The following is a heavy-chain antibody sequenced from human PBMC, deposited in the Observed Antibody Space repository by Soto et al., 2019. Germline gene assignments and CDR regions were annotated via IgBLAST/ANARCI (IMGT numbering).Heavy chain of an antibody. J-gene: IGHJ4*02. CDR3: ARSGRSAWSYY. CDR2: ISAYNGNT. Sequence: ASVKVSCKASGYTFTSYGINWVRQAPGQGLEWMGWISAYNGNTDYAQKFQGRVTMTTDTSTSTAYMELRSLRSDDTAVFYCARSGRSAWSYYWSQGTLVTVSS. V-gene: IGHV1-18*01. CDR1: GYTFTSYG. D-gene: IGHD6-19*01.